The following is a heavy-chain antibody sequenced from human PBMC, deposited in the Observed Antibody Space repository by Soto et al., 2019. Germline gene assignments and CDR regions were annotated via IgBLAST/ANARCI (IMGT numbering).Heavy chain of an antibody. D-gene: IGHD3-10*01. J-gene: IGHJ3*02. V-gene: IGHV3-30*18. CDR3: AKSRELQTLADAFDI. CDR1: GFTFSSYG. CDR2: ISYDGSNK. Sequence: PGGSLRLSCAASGFTFSSYGMHWVRQAPGKGLEWVAVISYDGSNKYYADSVEGRFTISRVNSKNTLYQQMNSLRAEDTAVYYCAKSRELQTLADAFDIWGQGTVVSVSS.